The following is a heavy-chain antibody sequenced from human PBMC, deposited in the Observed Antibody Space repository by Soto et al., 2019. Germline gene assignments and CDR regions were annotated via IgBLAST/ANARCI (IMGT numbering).Heavy chain of an antibody. J-gene: IGHJ6*02. D-gene: IGHD3-3*01. CDR3: ARDRYSYYDFWSGSLPYYYFGMDV. CDR2: IKQDGSEK. V-gene: IGHV3-7*01. Sequence: GSLRLSCAASGFTFSNYWMSWVRQAPGKGLEWVANIKQDGSEKYYVDSVKGRFTISRDNAKNSLYLQMNSLGAEDTAVYYCARDRYSYYDFWSGSLPYYYFGMDVWGQGTTVTVSS. CDR1: GFTFSNYW.